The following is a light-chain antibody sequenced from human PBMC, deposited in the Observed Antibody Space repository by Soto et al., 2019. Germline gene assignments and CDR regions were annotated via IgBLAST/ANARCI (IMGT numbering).Light chain of an antibody. CDR1: SSDVGSYDY. Sequence: QSVLIQPPSVSGSPGQSVTISCTGTSSDVGSYDYVSWYQQHPGTVPKPMIYNVNTQPSGVPDRFSGSKSGNTASMTISGLQAEDEADYYCATWDDSLNVVFGGGTKVTVL. CDR3: ATWDDSLNVV. J-gene: IGLJ2*01. CDR2: NVN. V-gene: IGLV2-11*01.